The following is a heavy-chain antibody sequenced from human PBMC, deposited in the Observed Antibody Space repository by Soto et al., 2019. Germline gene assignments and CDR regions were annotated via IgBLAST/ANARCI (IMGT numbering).Heavy chain of an antibody. Sequence: EVQLLESGGGLVQPGGSLRLSCAASGFTFSSYAMSWVRQAPGKGLEWVSAISGSGGSTYYADSVKGRFTISRNNSKNTLYLQMNSLRAEDTAVYYCAKDGRIAVAGLVDVWGKGTTVTVSS. D-gene: IGHD6-19*01. V-gene: IGHV3-23*01. CDR3: AKDGRIAVAGLVDV. CDR1: GFTFSSYA. J-gene: IGHJ6*04. CDR2: ISGSGGST.